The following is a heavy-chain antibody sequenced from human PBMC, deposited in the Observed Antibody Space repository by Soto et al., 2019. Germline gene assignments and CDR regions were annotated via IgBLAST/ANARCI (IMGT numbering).Heavy chain of an antibody. CDR3: ARVPGP. CDR2: IYYSGST. Sequence: SETLSLICTVSGGSTSSYYWSWIRQPPGKGLEWIGYIYYSGSTNYNPSLKSRVTISVDTSKNQFSLKLSSVTAADTAVYYCARVPGPWGQGTLVTVSS. V-gene: IGHV4-59*08. CDR1: GGSTSSYY. J-gene: IGHJ5*02.